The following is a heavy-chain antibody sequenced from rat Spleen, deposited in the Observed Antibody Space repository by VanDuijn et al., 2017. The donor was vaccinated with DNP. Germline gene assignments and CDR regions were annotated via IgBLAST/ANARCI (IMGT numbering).Heavy chain of an antibody. Sequence: EVRLQESGPGLVKPSQSLSLTCSVTGYSITDNYWGWIRKFPGNKMEWIGHISYSGTTSYHPSLKSRISITRDTSKNQFFLQLSSVTTEDTATYYCARWNIGTSTLDYWGQGVMVTVSS. CDR1: GYSITDNY. CDR2: ISYSGTT. V-gene: IGHV3-1*01. D-gene: IGHD1-5*01. J-gene: IGHJ2*01. CDR3: ARWNIGTSTLDY.